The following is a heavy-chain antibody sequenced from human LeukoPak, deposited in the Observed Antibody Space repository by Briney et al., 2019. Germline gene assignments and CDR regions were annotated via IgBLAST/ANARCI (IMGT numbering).Heavy chain of an antibody. J-gene: IGHJ3*02. CDR1: GFTFGTYA. CDR3: AKDGLTIFGVINDAFDI. CDR2: ISGSGGAT. Sequence: GGSLRLSCAVSGFTFGTYAMSWVRQAPGRGLEWVSTISGSGGATYYADSVKGRFTISRDDFKNTLYLQMNTLRAEDTALYYCAKDGLTIFGVINDAFDIWGQGTMVTVSS. V-gene: IGHV3-23*01. D-gene: IGHD3-3*01.